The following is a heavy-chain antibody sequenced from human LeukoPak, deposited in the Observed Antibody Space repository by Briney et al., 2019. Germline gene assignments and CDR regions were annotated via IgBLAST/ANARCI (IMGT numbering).Heavy chain of an antibody. J-gene: IGHJ4*02. D-gene: IGHD2-15*01. CDR3: AKDRDPYCSGGTCYQGYYFDY. Sequence: GGSLRLSCAASGFTFSSYALSWVRQAPGKGLKWVSVISGGGGRTHYADSVKGRFIISRDNSKNTLYLQMNSLRAEATAVYYCAKDRDPYCSGGTCYQGYYFDYWGQGTLVTVSS. CDR1: GFTFSSYA. V-gene: IGHV3-23*01. CDR2: ISGGGGRT.